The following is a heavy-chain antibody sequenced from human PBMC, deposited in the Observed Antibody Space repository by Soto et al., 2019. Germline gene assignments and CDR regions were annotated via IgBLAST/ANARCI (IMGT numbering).Heavy chain of an antibody. J-gene: IGHJ6*02. CDR3: ARAPYRFYYGMDV. Sequence: QVQLQESGPGLVKPSETLSLTCTVSGGSISSYYWSWIRQPPGKGLEWIGYIYYSGSTNYNPSLKSRVTISVDTSKNQFSLKLNSVTAADTAVYYCARAPYRFYYGMDVWGQGTTVTVSS. V-gene: IGHV4-59*01. D-gene: IGHD2-2*01. CDR1: GGSISSYY. CDR2: IYYSGST.